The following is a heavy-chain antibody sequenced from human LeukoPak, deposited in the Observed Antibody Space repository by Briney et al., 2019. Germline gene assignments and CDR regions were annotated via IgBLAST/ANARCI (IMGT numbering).Heavy chain of an antibody. CDR1: GGSFSGYY. V-gene: IGHV4-34*01. CDR3: ARTGRYFDY. CDR2: INHSGST. J-gene: IGHJ4*02. Sequence: SETLSLTCAVYGGSFSGYYWSWIRQPPGKGLEWIGEINHSGSTNYNPSLKSRVTISVDKSKNQFSLKLSSVTAADTAVYYCARTGRYFDYWGQGTLVTVSS.